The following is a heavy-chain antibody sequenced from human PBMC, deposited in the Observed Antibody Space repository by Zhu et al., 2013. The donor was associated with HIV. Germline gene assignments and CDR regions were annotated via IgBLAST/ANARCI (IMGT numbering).Heavy chain of an antibody. V-gene: IGHV1-2*02. J-gene: IGHJ3*01. CDR3: ARDPLIKISGNALDV. CDR1: EYTFTDYY. Sequence: QVQVVQSGGEVKKPGASVKVSCRASEYTFTDYYIHWVRQAPGQGPEWMGWINPYNGATSSAQNFRGRVTMTRDTSLSTAYMELTSLTSDDTGVYYCARDPLIKISGNALDVWGQGTMVTVSS. CDR2: INPYNGAT. D-gene: IGHD3-10*01.